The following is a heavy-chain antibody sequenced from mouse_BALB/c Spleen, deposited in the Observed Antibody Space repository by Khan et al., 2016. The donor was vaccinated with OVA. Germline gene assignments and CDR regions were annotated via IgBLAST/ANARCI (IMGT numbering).Heavy chain of an antibody. Sequence: LVESGPELKKPGETVKISCKASGYTFTNFGMNWVKQAPGKGLKWMGWINTYTGEPTYADDFKGRFAFSLETSASTAYLQISNLKNEDTATXFCARPPYFSYVMVYWGQGTSVTVSS. CDR2: INTYTGEP. J-gene: IGHJ4*01. V-gene: IGHV9-3-1*01. CDR1: GYTFTNFG. D-gene: IGHD2-10*01. CDR3: ARPPYFSYVMVY.